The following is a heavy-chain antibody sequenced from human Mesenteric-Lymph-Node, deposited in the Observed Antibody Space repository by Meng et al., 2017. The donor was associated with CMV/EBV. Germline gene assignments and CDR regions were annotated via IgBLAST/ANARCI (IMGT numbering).Heavy chain of an antibody. V-gene: IGHV3-30*02. CDR2: IRYDGSNK. Sequence: GESLKISCAASGFTFSSYGMHWVRQAPGKGLEWVAFIRYDGSNKYYADSVKGRFTISRDNSKNTLYLQMNGLGAEDTAVYYCAMAFVVLPAVDAFDIWGQGTMVTVSS. CDR1: GFTFSSYG. J-gene: IGHJ3*02. D-gene: IGHD2-2*01. CDR3: AMAFVVLPAVDAFDI.